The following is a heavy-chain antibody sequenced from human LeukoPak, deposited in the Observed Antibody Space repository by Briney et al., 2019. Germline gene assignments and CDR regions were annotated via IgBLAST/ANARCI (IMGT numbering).Heavy chain of an antibody. CDR3: ARDEKDCSGGSCYSGSDYGMDV. Sequence: GGSLRLSCAASGFTFSSYEMNWVRQAPGKGLEWVSYISSSGGTIYYADSVKGRFTISRDNAKNSLYLQMNSLRAEDTAVYYCARDEKDCSGGSCYSGSDYGMDVWGQGTTVTVSS. CDR2: ISSSGGTI. J-gene: IGHJ6*02. D-gene: IGHD2-15*01. V-gene: IGHV3-48*03. CDR1: GFTFSSYE.